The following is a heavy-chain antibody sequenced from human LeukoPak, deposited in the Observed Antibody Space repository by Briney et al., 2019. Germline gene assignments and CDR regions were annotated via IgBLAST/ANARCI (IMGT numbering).Heavy chain of an antibody. CDR2: IYHSGST. V-gene: IGHV4-38-2*01. CDR3: ARRYSSSWYALNWFDP. Sequence: ASETLSLTCAVSGYSIRSGYYWGWIRQPPGKGLEWIGSIYHSGSTYYNPSLKSRVTISVDTSKNQFSLKLSSVTAADTAVYYCARRYSSSWYALNWFDPWGQGTLVTVSS. CDR1: GYSIRSGYY. D-gene: IGHD6-13*01. J-gene: IGHJ5*02.